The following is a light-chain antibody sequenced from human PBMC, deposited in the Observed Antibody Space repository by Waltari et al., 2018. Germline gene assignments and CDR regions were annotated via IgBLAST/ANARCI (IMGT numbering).Light chain of an antibody. J-gene: IGKJ1*01. V-gene: IGKV4-1*01. CDR3: HQYSSTPWT. Sequence: DIVMTQSPDSLAVSLGERATINSKSSQTVLHSSDTKNYVAWYQQKPGQPPKLLIYWSSTRESGVPDRFSGSGSGTDFTLTISSLQAEDVAVYYCHQYSSTPWTFGQGTKVEVK. CDR2: WSS. CDR1: QTVLHSSDTKNY.